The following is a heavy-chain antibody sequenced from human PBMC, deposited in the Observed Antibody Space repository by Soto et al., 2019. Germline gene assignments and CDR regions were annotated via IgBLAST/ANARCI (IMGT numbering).Heavy chain of an antibody. V-gene: IGHV1-8*01. Sequence: ASVKVSCKASGYTFTSYDINWVRQATGQGLEWMGWINPGNGNTRYSQKFQGRVTISRNTSASTAYMEMSSLRFEDTAVYYCARVPRYNWNYAVDYWGHGTLVTVSS. J-gene: IGHJ4*01. CDR1: GYTFTSYD. CDR2: INPGNGNT. CDR3: ARVPRYNWNYAVDY. D-gene: IGHD1-7*01.